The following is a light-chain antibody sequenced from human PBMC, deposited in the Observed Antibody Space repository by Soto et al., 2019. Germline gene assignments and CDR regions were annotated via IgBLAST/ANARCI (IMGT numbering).Light chain of an antibody. CDR1: QSVNFY. J-gene: IGKJ2*01. Sequence: EIVLTQSPATLSLSPGERATLSCRASQSVNFYLAWYQQKPGRAPRLLIYDASNRATDIPARFSGSGSGTDFTLTISALEPEDFAVYYCQHRTTWPGTFGQGTRLEI. V-gene: IGKV3-11*01. CDR3: QHRTTWPGT. CDR2: DAS.